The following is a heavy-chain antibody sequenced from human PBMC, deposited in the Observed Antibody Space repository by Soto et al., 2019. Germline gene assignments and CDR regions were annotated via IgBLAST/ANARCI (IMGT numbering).Heavy chain of an antibody. CDR3: ASLPAYYDFWSGYYTGFDY. Sequence: QLQLQESGPGLVKPSETLSLTCTVSGGSISSSSYYWGWIRQPPGKGLEWIGSIHYSGSTYYNPSLKSRVSISVDTSKNQFSLKLSSVTAADTAVYYCASLPAYYDFWSGYYTGFDYWGQGTLVTVSS. J-gene: IGHJ4*02. V-gene: IGHV4-39*01. CDR1: GGSISSSSYY. CDR2: IHYSGST. D-gene: IGHD3-3*01.